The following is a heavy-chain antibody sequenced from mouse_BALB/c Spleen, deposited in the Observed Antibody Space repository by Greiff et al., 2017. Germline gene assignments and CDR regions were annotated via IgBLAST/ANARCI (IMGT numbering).Heavy chain of an antibody. CDR2: ISSGGST. D-gene: IGHD1-1*01. V-gene: IGHV5-6-5*01. Sequence: EVKLLESGGGLVKPGGSLKLSCAASGFTFSSYAMSWVRQTPEKRLEWVASISSGGSTYYPDSVKGRFTISSDNARNILYLQMSSLRSEDTAMYYCERGDYYGRSYWGQGTTLTVSS. J-gene: IGHJ2*01. CDR1: GFTFSSYA. CDR3: ERGDYYGRSY.